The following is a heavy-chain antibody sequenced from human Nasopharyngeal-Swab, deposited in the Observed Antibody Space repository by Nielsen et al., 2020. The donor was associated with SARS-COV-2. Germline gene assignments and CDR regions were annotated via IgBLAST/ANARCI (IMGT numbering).Heavy chain of an antibody. CDR2: ISSSSSYI. Sequence: GESLKISCAASGFTFSSYSMNWVRQAPGKGLEWVSSISSSSSYIYYADSVKGRFTISRDNAKNSLYLQMNSLRAEDTAVYYCARARRGVDYYMDVWGKGNTVTVSS. CDR1: GFTFSSYS. D-gene: IGHD3-10*01. CDR3: ARARRGVDYYMDV. J-gene: IGHJ6*03. V-gene: IGHV3-21*01.